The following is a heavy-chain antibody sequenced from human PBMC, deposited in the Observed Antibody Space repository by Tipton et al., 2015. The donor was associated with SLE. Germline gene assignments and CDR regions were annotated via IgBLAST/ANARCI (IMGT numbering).Heavy chain of an antibody. V-gene: IGHV3-66*02. CDR3: AREDRAGAFDI. CDR1: GFTVSSNY. Sequence: GSLRLSCAASGFTVSSNYMSWVRQAPGKGLEWVSGIYSGGSTYYADSVKGRFTISRDNSKNTLYLQMNSLRAEDTAVYYCAREDRAGAFDIWGQGTMVTVSS. CDR2: IYSGGST. D-gene: IGHD1-14*01. J-gene: IGHJ3*02.